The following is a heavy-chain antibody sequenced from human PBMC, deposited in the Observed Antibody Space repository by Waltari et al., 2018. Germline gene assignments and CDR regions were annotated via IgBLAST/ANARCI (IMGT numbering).Heavy chain of an antibody. J-gene: IGHJ6*03. D-gene: IGHD4-4*01. V-gene: IGHV3-33*01. CDR2: IWFDGSNK. CDR3: ARAGTITSQYYFYMDI. CDR1: GFRFRNYA. Sequence: QVQVVASGGGVVQPGRSLRLSCAASGFRFRNYAMHCVRQAPGKGMEWVEIIWFDGSNKYYADPVKGRFTISRDNSKDTLYLQMNNLRFEDTAVYYCARAGTITSQYYFYMDIWGRGTTFTVSS.